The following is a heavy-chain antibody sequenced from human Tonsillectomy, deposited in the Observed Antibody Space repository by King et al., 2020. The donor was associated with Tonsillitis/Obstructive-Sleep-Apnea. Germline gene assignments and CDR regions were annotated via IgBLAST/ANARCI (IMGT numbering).Heavy chain of an antibody. D-gene: IGHD3-16*01. CDR2: INPNSGGT. Sequence: VQLVESGAEVKKPGASVKVSCKASGYTFTGYYMHWVRQAPGQGLEWMGWINPNSGGTNYAQKFQGWVTMTRDTSISTAYMELRRLRSDDTAGFYCARGKGAWSRGSQYYFDYWGQRTLVTVSS. V-gene: IGHV1-2*04. CDR1: GYTFTGYY. J-gene: IGHJ4*02. CDR3: ARGKGAWSRGSQYYFDY.